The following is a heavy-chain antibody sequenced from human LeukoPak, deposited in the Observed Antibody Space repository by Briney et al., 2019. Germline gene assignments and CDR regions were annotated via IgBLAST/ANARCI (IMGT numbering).Heavy chain of an antibody. CDR1: GYTFTSYG. CDR3: ARVEYVSGYSHVY. CDR2: MNPNSGNT. D-gene: IGHD3-22*01. V-gene: IGHV1-8*02. J-gene: IGHJ4*02. Sequence: ASLKVSCKASGYTFTSYGITWVRQATGQGLEWMGWMNPNSGNTGYAQKFQGRVTMTRNTYITTAYMELSSLRSEDTAVYYCARVEYVSGYSHVYWGQGTLVTVSS.